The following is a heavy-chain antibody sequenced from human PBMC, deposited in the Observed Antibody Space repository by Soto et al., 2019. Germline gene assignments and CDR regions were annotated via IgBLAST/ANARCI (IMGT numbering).Heavy chain of an antibody. Sequence: PSETLSLTCSVSGASLNSNADYLSWIREVPGKGLEWIGYLSYSWSTYSNPSLTSRIAMSIDTSKNHFSLKLSSVAAADTAVYYCAKAYGYSYGFDPWGQGTMVTVSS. CDR1: GASLNSNADY. J-gene: IGHJ5*02. V-gene: IGHV4-31*03. D-gene: IGHD5-18*01. CDR3: AKAYGYSYGFDP. CDR2: LSYSWST.